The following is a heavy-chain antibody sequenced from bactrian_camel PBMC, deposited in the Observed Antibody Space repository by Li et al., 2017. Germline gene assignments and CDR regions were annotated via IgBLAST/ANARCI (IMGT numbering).Heavy chain of an antibody. CDR1: GLPSHTLW. Sequence: DVQLVESGGESVQAGGSLRLTCETSGLPSHTLWMGWFRQAPGKGLEWVSGIKAGGGSTFYTNSVKGRFTISRDNAGNTVFLQMNNLKVEDTGMYYCAADLAQDFNTDADCMKGGGRLGFWGQGTQVTVS. J-gene: IGHJ6*01. CDR3: AADLAQDFNTDADCMKGGGRLGF. CDR2: IKAGGGST. V-gene: IGHV3S40*01. D-gene: IGHD3*01.